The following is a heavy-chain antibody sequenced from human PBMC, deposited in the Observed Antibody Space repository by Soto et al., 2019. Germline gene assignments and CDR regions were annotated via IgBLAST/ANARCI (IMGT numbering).Heavy chain of an antibody. Sequence: GGSLRLSCAASGFTFSSYAMSWVRQAPGKGLEWVSAISGSGGSTYYADSVKGRFTISRDNSKNTLYLQMNSLRAEDTAVYYCAKGLYYDSSGYIDYWGQGTLVTVSS. CDR1: GFTFSSYA. CDR2: ISGSGGST. D-gene: IGHD3-22*01. CDR3: AKGLYYDSSGYIDY. J-gene: IGHJ4*02. V-gene: IGHV3-23*01.